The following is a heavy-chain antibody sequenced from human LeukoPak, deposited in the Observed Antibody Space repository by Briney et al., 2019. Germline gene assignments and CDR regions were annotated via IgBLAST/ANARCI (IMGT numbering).Heavy chain of an antibody. Sequence: GASVKVSCKASGFTFPSYYMHWVRQAPGQGLEWMGIINPIGGSTSYAQKFQGGVTMTRDTSTSTVYMELSSLMTAETAVYYCAGVREWELLKCNWFDPWGQGTLVTVSS. CDR1: GFTFPSYY. D-gene: IGHD1-26*01. CDR2: INPIGGST. J-gene: IGHJ5*02. V-gene: IGHV1-46*03. CDR3: AGVREWELLKCNWFDP.